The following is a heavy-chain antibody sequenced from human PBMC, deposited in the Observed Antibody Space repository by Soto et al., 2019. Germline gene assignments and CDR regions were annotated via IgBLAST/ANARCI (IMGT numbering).Heavy chain of an antibody. J-gene: IGHJ6*04. V-gene: IGHV3-15*07. Sequence: PGGSLRLSCAASGFTFSNAWMNWVRQAPGKGLEWVGRIKSKTDGGTTDYAAPVKGRFTISRDDSKNTLYLQMSSLKTEDTAVYYCTTFGDFWSGYYPRWPDYYYYYGMDVWGKGTTVTVSS. CDR2: IKSKTDGGTT. CDR1: GFTFSNAW. CDR3: TTFGDFWSGYYPRWPDYYYYYGMDV. D-gene: IGHD3-3*01.